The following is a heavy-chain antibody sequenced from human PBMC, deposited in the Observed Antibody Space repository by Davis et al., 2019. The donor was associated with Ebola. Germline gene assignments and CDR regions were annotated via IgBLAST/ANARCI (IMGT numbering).Heavy chain of an antibody. CDR2: IYHSGST. J-gene: IGHJ4*02. CDR3: ARGHITVTSRHRDYYFDY. Sequence: PSETLSLTCAVSGYSISSGYYWGWIRQPPGKGLEWIGSIYHSGSTYYNPSLKSRVTMSVDTSKNPFSLKLSSVTAADTAVYYCARGHITVTSRHRDYYFDYWGQGTLVTVSS. CDR1: GYSISSGYY. D-gene: IGHD4-17*01. V-gene: IGHV4-38-2*01.